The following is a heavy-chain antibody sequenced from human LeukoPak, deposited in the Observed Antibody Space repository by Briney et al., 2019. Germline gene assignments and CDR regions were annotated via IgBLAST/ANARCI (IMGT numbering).Heavy chain of an antibody. J-gene: IGHJ4*02. Sequence: PGVSLRLSCAASGFTFSSYWMSWVRQAPGKGLEWVANIKQDGSEKYYVDSGKGRFTISRDNAKNSLYLQMNSLRAEDTAVYYCARASYSSSWYYFDYWGQGTLVTVSS. D-gene: IGHD6-13*01. CDR2: IKQDGSEK. V-gene: IGHV3-7*01. CDR3: ARASYSSSWYYFDY. CDR1: GFTFSSYW.